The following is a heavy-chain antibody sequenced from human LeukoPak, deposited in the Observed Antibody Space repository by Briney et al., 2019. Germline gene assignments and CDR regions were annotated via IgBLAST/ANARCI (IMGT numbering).Heavy chain of an antibody. Sequence: ASVKVSCKTSGYTFTDYYIHWVRQAPGQGLEWMGRVNPSRGDTSFARKFQGRVTMSSDTSISTVYMDLSSLRSDDTAVYFCAKAARSSDTSVLRFLEWLLTDWGQGTLVIVSS. V-gene: IGHV1-2*02. D-gene: IGHD3-3*01. CDR1: GYTFTDYY. CDR3: AKAARSSDTSVLRFLEWLLTD. J-gene: IGHJ4*02. CDR2: VNPSRGDT.